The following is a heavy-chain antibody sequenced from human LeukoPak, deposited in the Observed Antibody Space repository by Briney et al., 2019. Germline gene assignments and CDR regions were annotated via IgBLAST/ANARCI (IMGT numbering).Heavy chain of an antibody. CDR2: ISYDGSNK. CDR1: GFTFSSYG. D-gene: IGHD6-13*01. J-gene: IGHJ4*02. CDR3: AKVLSSSSPDY. V-gene: IGHV3-30*18. Sequence: GGSLRLSCAASGFTFSSYGMHWVRQAPVKVLEWVAVISYDGSNKYYADSVKGRFTISRDNSKNTLYLQMNSLRAEDTAVYYCAKVLSSSSPDYWGQGTLVTVSS.